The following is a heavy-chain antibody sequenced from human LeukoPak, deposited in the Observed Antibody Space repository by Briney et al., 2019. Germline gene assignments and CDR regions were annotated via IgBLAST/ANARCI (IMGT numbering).Heavy chain of an antibody. V-gene: IGHV1-8*03. Sequence: ASVKVSCKASEYTFTTYDINWVRQAAGQGLEWMGWMNPNSGNTGYAQKLQGRVTITRNTSISTAYMELRSLRSDDTAVYYCARVGCSSTSCYTAAIDYWGQGTLVTVSS. CDR1: EYTFTTYD. CDR2: MNPNSGNT. D-gene: IGHD2-2*02. J-gene: IGHJ4*02. CDR3: ARVGCSSTSCYTAAIDY.